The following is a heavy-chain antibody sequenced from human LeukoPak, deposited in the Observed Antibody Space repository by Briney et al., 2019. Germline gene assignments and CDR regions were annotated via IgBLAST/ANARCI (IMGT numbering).Heavy chain of an antibody. CDR2: ISDDSNYI. D-gene: IGHD4/OR15-4a*01. CDR1: GFTFSSYS. CDR3: ARSWGLDYADY. Sequence: KPGGSLRLSCAASGFTFSSYSMSWVRQAPGKGLEWVSSISDDSNYIYYADSVEGRFTISRDNAKNSLYLQMNSLRAEDTAVYYCARSWGLDYADYWGQGTLVTVSS. J-gene: IGHJ4*02. V-gene: IGHV3-21*01.